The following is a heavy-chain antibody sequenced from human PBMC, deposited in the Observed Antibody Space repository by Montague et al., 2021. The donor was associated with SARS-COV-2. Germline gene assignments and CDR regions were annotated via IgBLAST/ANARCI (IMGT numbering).Heavy chain of an antibody. CDR2: VHHDGSSGSA. CDR1: GRSFKNYY. J-gene: IGHJ4*02. V-gene: IGHV4-59*01. CDR3: ARVFDNSGYALDY. Sequence: SETLSLTCTVSGRSFKNYYWSWIRQPPGKGLEWIGYVHHDGSSGSANYNPSVWSRVTISVDTSKKQFSLHLSSVTPADTAVYFCARVFDNSGYALDYWGQGTQVTVSS. D-gene: IGHD5-12*01.